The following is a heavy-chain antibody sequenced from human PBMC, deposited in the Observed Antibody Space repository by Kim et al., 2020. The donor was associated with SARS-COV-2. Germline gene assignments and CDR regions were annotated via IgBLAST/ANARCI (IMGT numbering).Heavy chain of an antibody. Sequence: SETLSLTCTVSGGSISSYYWSWIRQPPGKGLEWIGYIYYSGSTNYNPSLKRRFTISVDTSKNRFSLKLSSVTAADTAVYYCARGTYSSGWYDVGWFEPWGQGALVSVSS. D-gene: IGHD6-19*01. V-gene: IGHV4-59*01. CDR3: ARGTYSSGWYDVGWFEP. J-gene: IGHJ5*02. CDR1: GGSISSYY. CDR2: IYYSGST.